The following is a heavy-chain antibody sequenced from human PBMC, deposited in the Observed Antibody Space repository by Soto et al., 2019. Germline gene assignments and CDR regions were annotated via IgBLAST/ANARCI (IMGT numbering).Heavy chain of an antibody. CDR2: IYYSGST. D-gene: IGHD2-15*01. V-gene: IGHV4-31*03. CDR3: ARGHSVVPGRSNWFDH. CDR1: GGSISSGGYY. J-gene: IGHJ5*02. Sequence: SETLSLTCTVSGGSISSGGYYWSWIRQHPGKGLEWIGYIYYSGSTYYNPSLKSRVTISVDTSKNQFSLKLSSVTAADTAVYYCARGHSVVPGRSNWFDHWGQGTLVTVSS.